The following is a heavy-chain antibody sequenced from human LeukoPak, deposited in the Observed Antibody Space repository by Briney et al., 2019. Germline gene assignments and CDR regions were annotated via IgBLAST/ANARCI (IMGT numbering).Heavy chain of an antibody. CDR3: ARGGGWFDP. CDR1: GGSISSGGYS. D-gene: IGHD2-15*01. Sequence: SQTLSLTCVVSGGSISSGGYSWNWIRQPPGKALEYIGYIYHGGSAYYNPSLKSRVTISIDRSNNQFSLNLTSVTPAATAVYYCARGGGWFDPRGQGNPVNVS. V-gene: IGHV4-30-2*01. CDR2: IYHGGSA. J-gene: IGHJ5*02.